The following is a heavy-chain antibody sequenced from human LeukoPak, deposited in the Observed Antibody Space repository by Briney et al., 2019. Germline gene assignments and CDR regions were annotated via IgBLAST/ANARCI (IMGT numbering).Heavy chain of an antibody. D-gene: IGHD5-24*01. Sequence: PSETLSLTCTVSGGSISSYYWSWIRQPPGKGLEWIGYIYYSGSTNYNPSLKSRVTISVDTSKNQFSLKLSSVTAADTAVYYCARAREMATILGAFDIWGQGTMVTVSS. J-gene: IGHJ3*02. CDR1: GGSISSYY. CDR2: IYYSGST. CDR3: ARAREMATILGAFDI. V-gene: IGHV4-59*01.